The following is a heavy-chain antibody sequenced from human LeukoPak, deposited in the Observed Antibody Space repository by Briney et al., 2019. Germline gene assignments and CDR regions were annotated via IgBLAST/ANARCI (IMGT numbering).Heavy chain of an antibody. V-gene: IGHV3-30*18. D-gene: IGHD3-10*01. J-gene: IGHJ4*02. CDR2: ISYDGSNK. CDR3: AKTTYGSGSYWFDY. Sequence: PGGSLRLSCAASGFTSSSYGMHWVRQAPGKGLEWVAVISYDGSNKYYADSVKGRFTISRDNSKNTLYLQMNSLRAEDTAVYYCAKTTYGSGSYWFDYWGQGTLVTVSS. CDR1: GFTSSSYG.